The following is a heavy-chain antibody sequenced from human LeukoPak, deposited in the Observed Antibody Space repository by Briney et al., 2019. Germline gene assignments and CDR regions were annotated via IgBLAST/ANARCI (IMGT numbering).Heavy chain of an antibody. CDR1: GGSFSGYY. J-gene: IGHJ4*02. D-gene: IGHD5-12*01. Sequence: SETLSLTCAVYGGSFSGYYWSWIRQPPGKGLEWIGEINHSGSTNYNPSLKSRCTISVDTSKNQFSLKLSSVTAADTAVYYCARGGGYSYGFGIVATPRPRAYYFDYWGQGTLVTVSS. CDR2: INHSGST. CDR3: ARGGGYSYGFGIVATPRPRAYYFDY. V-gene: IGHV4-34*01.